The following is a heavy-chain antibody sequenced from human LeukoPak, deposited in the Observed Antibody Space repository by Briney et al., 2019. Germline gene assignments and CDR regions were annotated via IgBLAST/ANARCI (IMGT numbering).Heavy chain of an antibody. CDR3: ASGGRISTIFGVVITPFYYYYYMDV. Sequence: ASVKVSCKASGGTFSSYAISWVRQAPGQGLEWMGRIIPIFGTANYAQKFQGRVTMTTDESTSTAYMELSSLRSEDTAVYYCASGGRISTIFGVVITPFYYYYYMDVWGKGTTVTVSS. J-gene: IGHJ6*03. D-gene: IGHD3-3*01. CDR1: GGTFSSYA. CDR2: IIPIFGTA. V-gene: IGHV1-69*05.